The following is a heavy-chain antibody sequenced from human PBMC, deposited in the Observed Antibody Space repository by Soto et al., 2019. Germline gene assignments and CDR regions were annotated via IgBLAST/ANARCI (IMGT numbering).Heavy chain of an antibody. CDR2: IIPIFGTA. J-gene: IGHJ6*02. Sequence: SVKVSCKASGGTFSIYAIIWLRQAPGQWLEWMGGIIPIFGTANYAQKFQGRVTITADESMSTAYMELSSLRSEDTAVYYCARDLADSKYYYYGMDVWGQGTTVTVSS. V-gene: IGHV1-69*13. D-gene: IGHD3-22*01. CDR3: ARDLADSKYYYYGMDV. CDR1: GGTFSIYA.